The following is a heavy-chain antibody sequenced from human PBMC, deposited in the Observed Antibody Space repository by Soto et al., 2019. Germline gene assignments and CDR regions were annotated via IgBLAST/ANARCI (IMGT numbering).Heavy chain of an antibody. J-gene: IGHJ6*02. Sequence: QVQLVQSGAEVKKPGASVKVSCKASGYTFIDYYIHWVRQAPGQGLEWMGWVNPRNGATNYAQKYQGRVTIIRDTSINTAYRELTRLTFDDTAVFYWGEPPPPSLYYYGMDVWGRGTTVTVSS. CDR2: VNPRNGAT. V-gene: IGHV1-2*02. CDR3: GEPPPPSLYYYGMDV. D-gene: IGHD3-16*01. CDR1: GYTFIDYY.